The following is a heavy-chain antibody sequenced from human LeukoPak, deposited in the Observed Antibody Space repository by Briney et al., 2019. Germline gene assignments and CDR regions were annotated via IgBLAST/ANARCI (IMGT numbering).Heavy chain of an antibody. CDR3: ARGVFGVVIKGYNWFEP. J-gene: IGHJ5*02. V-gene: IGHV1-2*02. CDR1: GYTFTGYY. CDR2: INPNSGST. D-gene: IGHD3-3*01. Sequence: GASVKVSCKASGYTFTGYYMHWVRQAPGQGLGWRGWINPNSGSTNYAQKFQGRVTMTRDTSISTAYMELSRLRSDDTAVYYCARGVFGVVIKGYNWFEPWGQGTLVTVSS.